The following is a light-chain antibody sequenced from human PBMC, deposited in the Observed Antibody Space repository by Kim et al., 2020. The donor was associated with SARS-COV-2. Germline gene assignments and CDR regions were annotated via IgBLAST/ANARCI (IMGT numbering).Light chain of an antibody. CDR1: QSVSSN. J-gene: IGKJ2*01. V-gene: IGKV3-15*01. Sequence: CTGERATLPGRASQSVSSNLAGYQQKDGQAPRLLIYGASTRATGIPARFSGSGSGTEFTHTISRLQSEDCAVYYCQQYNKLLPGYTFGQGTKRE. CDR3: QQYNKLLPGYT. CDR2: GAS.